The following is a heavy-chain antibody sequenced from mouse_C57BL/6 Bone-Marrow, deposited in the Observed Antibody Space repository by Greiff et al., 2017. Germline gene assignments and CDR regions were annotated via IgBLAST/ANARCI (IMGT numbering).Heavy chain of an antibody. CDR3: ARSPWFSY. CDR2: IDPSDSYT. V-gene: IGHV1-69*01. J-gene: IGHJ3*01. CDR1: GYTFTSYW. Sequence: QVQLQQPGAELVMPGASVKLSCKASGYTFTSYWMHWVKQRPGQGLEWIGEIDPSDSYTNYNQKFKGKSTLTVDKSSSTAYMQLSSLTSEYSAVYYCARSPWFSYGGQGTLVTVSA.